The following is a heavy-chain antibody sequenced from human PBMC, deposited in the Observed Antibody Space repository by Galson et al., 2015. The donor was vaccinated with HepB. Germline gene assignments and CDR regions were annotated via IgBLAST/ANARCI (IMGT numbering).Heavy chain of an antibody. Sequence: QSGAEVTKPGESLKISCKVSGYSFTSYWIGWVRQMPGKGLEWMGIIYPGDSDTRYSPSFLGQVTISADKSVSTAYLQWSSLKASDTAMYYCARWYSGSFQAFEIWGQGTMVTVSS. V-gene: IGHV5-51*03. J-gene: IGHJ3*02. CDR3: ARWYSGSFQAFEI. CDR2: IYPGDSDT. CDR1: GYSFTSYW. D-gene: IGHD1-26*01.